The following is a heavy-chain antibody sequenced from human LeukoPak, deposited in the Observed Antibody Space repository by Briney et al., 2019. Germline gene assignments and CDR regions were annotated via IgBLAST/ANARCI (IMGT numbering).Heavy chain of an antibody. CDR3: ARDPLGPAGSAP. D-gene: IGHD2-2*01. CDR1: GGTFSSYA. Sequence: SVKVSCKASGGTFSSYAISWVRQAPGQGLEWMGGIIPIFGTANYAQKFQGRVTITADESTNTAYMELSSLRSEDTAVYYCARDPLGPAGSAPWGQGTLVTVSS. V-gene: IGHV1-69*13. J-gene: IGHJ5*02. CDR2: IIPIFGTA.